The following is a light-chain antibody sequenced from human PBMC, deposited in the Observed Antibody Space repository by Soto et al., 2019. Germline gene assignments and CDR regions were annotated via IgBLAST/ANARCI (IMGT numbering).Light chain of an antibody. V-gene: IGKV3-15*01. CDR2: GAS. Sequence: EILMTQSPDSLSVSPGETASLSCRASQSLNTDLAWYQQKPGQAPRLLLYGASTRTTGISTRFSGGGSGTEFTLTISGLQSEDSAVYYCQQYKSWPPITFGRGTRLEIK. J-gene: IGKJ5*01. CDR3: QQYKSWPPIT. CDR1: QSLNTD.